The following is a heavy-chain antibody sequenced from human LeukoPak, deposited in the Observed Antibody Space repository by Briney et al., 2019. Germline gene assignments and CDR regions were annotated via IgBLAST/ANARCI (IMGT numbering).Heavy chain of an antibody. CDR1: GFTFSSYS. V-gene: IGHV3-23*01. CDR3: AKSDSGYGMGDFDY. Sequence: PGGSLRLSCAASGFTFSSYSMNWVRQAPGKGLEWVSAIIGRGGSGGSTYYADSVKGRFTISRDNSKNTLYLQMNSLRAEDTAVYYCAKSDSGYGMGDFDYWGQGTLVTVSS. D-gene: IGHD5-12*01. CDR2: IIGRGGSGGST. J-gene: IGHJ4*02.